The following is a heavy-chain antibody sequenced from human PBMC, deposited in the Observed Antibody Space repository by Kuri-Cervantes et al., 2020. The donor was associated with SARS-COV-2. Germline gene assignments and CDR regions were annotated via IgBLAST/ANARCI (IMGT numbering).Heavy chain of an antibody. V-gene: IGHV1-2*02. D-gene: IGHD3-9*01. Sequence: ASVKVSCKASGDSFSSYSFNWVRQAPGQGLEWMGWINPNSGGTNYAQKFQGRVTMTRDTSISTAYMELSRLRSDDTAVYYCARDRGYDILTGYPFRYYYYYMDVWGKGTTVTVSS. CDR3: ARDRGYDILTGYPFRYYYYYMDV. J-gene: IGHJ6*03. CDR1: GDSFSSYS. CDR2: INPNSGGT.